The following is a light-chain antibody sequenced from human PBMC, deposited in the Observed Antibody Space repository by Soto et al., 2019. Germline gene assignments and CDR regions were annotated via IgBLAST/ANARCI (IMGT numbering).Light chain of an antibody. J-gene: IGLJ1*01. CDR1: SSDVGTYTY. CDR2: DDI. V-gene: IGLV2-11*01. CDR3: CSYAGSYTHV. Sequence: QSVLTQPRSVSGSPGQSVTISCTGTSSDVGTYTYVSWYQQHPGKAPKLIIYDDIKRPSGVPDRFSGSKSGNTASLTISGLQAEDEADYYCCSYAGSYTHVFGTGTKVTVL.